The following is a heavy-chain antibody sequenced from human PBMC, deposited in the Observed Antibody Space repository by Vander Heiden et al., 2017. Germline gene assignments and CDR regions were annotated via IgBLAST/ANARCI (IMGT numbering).Heavy chain of an antibody. Sequence: EVQLLASGGGLVQPGGSLRLPCAPSGFTFSSYAMSWVRQAPGKGLEWVSAISGSGDSTYYADSVKGRFTISRDNSKNTLYLQMNSLRAEDTAVYYCAKAAILGGYYYYGMDVWGQGTTVTVSS. CDR1: GFTFSSYA. J-gene: IGHJ6*02. CDR3: AKAAILGGYYYYGMDV. CDR2: ISGSGDST. V-gene: IGHV3-23*01.